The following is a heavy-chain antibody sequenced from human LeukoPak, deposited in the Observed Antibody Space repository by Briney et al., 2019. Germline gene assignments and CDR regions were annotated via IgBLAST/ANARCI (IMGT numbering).Heavy chain of an antibody. D-gene: IGHD6-13*01. CDR2: IYYSGST. CDR1: GGSISSSSYY. Sequence: PSETLSLTCTVSGGSISSSSYYWGWIRQPPGKGLEWIGSIYYSGSTYYNPSLKSRVTISVDTSKNQFSLKLSSVTAADTAVYYCARGNSSSRSFDYWGQGTLVTVSS. CDR3: ARGNSSSRSFDY. J-gene: IGHJ4*02. V-gene: IGHV4-39*01.